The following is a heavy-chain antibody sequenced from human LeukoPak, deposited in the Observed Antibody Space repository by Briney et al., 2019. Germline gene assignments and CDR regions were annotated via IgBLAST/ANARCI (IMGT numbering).Heavy chain of an antibody. D-gene: IGHD3-3*01. J-gene: IGHJ6*03. V-gene: IGHV4-4*07. CDR3: ARNYDVWSGYYKAYYYYMDV. CDR1: GGSISSYY. Sequence: SETLSLTCTASGGSISSYYWRWIRQPAGKGLEWIGRIYTNGSTNYNPSPKSRVTMSVDTSKNQISLKLSSVTAADTAVYYCARNYDVWSGYYKAYYYYMDVWGKGTTVTVS. CDR2: IYTNGST.